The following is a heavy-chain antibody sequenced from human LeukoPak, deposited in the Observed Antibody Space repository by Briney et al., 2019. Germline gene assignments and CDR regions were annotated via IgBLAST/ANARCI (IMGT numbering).Heavy chain of an antibody. Sequence: PGGSLGLSCAASGFTFSSYWMSWVRQAPGKGLEWVANIKQDGSEKYYVDSVKGRFTISRDNAKNSLYLQMNSLRAEDTAVYYCAREPIYGDYVPYFDYWGQGTLVTVSS. V-gene: IGHV3-7*01. D-gene: IGHD4-17*01. J-gene: IGHJ4*02. CDR3: AREPIYGDYVPYFDY. CDR1: GFTFSSYW. CDR2: IKQDGSEK.